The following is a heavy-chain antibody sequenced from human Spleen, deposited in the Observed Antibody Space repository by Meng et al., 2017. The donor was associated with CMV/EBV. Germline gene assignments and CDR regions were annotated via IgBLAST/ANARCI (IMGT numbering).Heavy chain of an antibody. J-gene: IGHJ4*02. CDR2: ISWNGGCT. CDR1: GFNFDDYT. D-gene: IGHD1-1*01. V-gene: IGHV3-43*01. Sequence: SCVASGFNFDDYTMYWVRQTPGKSLEWVSLISWNGGCTYYGDSVKGRFTISRDNSKNSLFLQMNNLRTDDTALYYCAKIGAAGTQDYWGQGTLVTVSS. CDR3: AKIGAAGTQDY.